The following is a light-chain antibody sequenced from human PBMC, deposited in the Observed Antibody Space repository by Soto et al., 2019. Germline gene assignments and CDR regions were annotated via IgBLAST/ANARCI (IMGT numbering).Light chain of an antibody. CDR2: AAS. V-gene: IGKV1-17*01. CDR1: QGIRND. Sequence: DIQMTQSPSSLSASVGDRVTITCRASQGIRNDLAWYQQKPEKAPRRLISAASSLQSGVPSRFSGSGSGTEFSLAISSVQPEDFATYYCLQHDRYPRTFGQGTKVE. CDR3: LQHDRYPRT. J-gene: IGKJ1*01.